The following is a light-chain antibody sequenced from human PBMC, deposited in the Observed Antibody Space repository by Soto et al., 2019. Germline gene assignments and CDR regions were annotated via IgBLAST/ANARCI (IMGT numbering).Light chain of an antibody. V-gene: IGKV3-15*01. CDR2: GAS. Sequence: EIVRTQSPAALSLSPGVRATLSCRARQDVMYDLAWYQQKPGQAPRLLVYGASTRATAAPPRFRGSGSGREFSLTISSLQSEDFATYYCQQYRSWPRTFGQGPRVEIK. CDR1: QDVMYD. CDR3: QQYRSWPRT. J-gene: IGKJ1*01.